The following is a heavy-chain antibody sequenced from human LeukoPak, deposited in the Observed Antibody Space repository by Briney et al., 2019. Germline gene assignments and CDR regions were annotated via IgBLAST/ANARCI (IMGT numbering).Heavy chain of an antibody. CDR3: ARAGSGYYNDAFDI. D-gene: IGHD3-22*01. CDR1: GYSISSGYY. CDR2: IYHSGST. J-gene: IGHJ3*02. V-gene: IGHV4-38-2*01. Sequence: ASETLSLTCAVSGYSISSGYYWGWIRQPPGKGLEWIGSIYHSGSTYYNPSLKSRVTISVDRSKNQFSLKLSSVTAADTAVYYCARAGSGYYNDAFDIWGQGTMVTVSS.